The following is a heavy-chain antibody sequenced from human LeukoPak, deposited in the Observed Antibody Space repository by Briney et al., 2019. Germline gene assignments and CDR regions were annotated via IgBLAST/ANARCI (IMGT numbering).Heavy chain of an antibody. J-gene: IGHJ4*02. Sequence: PGVSLRLSSAASGFTLSSYAMSWVRQAPGKGLEWVSAISGSGGSTYYADSVKGRFTISRDNSKNTLYLQMNSLRAEDTAVYYCAKRDFDDYFDSWGQGTLVTVSS. D-gene: IGHD3-9*01. CDR3: AKRDFDDYFDS. CDR1: GFTLSSYA. V-gene: IGHV3-23*01. CDR2: ISGSGGST.